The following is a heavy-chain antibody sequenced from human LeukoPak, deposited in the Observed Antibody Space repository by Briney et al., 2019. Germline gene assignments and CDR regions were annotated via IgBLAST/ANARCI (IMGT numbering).Heavy chain of an antibody. D-gene: IGHD2-2*01. V-gene: IGHV3-21*01. Sequence: GGSLRLSCAASGFTFRSYSMNWVRQAPGKGLEWVSSISSSSSYIYYEDSVKGRFTISRDNAKNSLYLQMNSLRAEDTAVYYCAREDCSSTSCYLAAFDIWGQGTMVTVSS. CDR2: ISSSSSYI. J-gene: IGHJ3*02. CDR3: AREDCSSTSCYLAAFDI. CDR1: GFTFRSYS.